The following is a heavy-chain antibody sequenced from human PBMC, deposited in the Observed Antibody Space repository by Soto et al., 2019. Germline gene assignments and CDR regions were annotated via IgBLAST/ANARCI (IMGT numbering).Heavy chain of an antibody. CDR1: GYTFTSYG. Sequence: GASVKVSCKASGYTFTSYGISWVRQAPGQGLEWMGWISAYNGNTNYAQKLQGRVTMTTDTSTSTAYMELRSLRSDDTAVYYCARGYDSWSGYQNFDYWGQGTLVTVSS. D-gene: IGHD3-3*01. CDR3: ARGYDSWSGYQNFDY. CDR2: ISAYNGNT. J-gene: IGHJ4*02. V-gene: IGHV1-18*01.